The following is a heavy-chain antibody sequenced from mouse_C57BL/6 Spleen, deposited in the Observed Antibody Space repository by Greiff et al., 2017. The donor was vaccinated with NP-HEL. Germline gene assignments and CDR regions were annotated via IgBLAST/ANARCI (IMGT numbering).Heavy chain of an antibody. V-gene: IGHV1-80*01. CDR1: GYAFSSYW. Sequence: VQLQQSWAELVKPGASVKISCKASGYAFSSYWMNWVKQRPGKGLEWIGQIYPGDGDTNYNGKFKGKATLTADKSSSTAYMQLSSLTSEDSAVYFCARWGLYDGYYGDYWGQGTSVTVSS. CDR2: IYPGDGDT. CDR3: ARWGLYDGYYGDY. J-gene: IGHJ4*01. D-gene: IGHD2-3*01.